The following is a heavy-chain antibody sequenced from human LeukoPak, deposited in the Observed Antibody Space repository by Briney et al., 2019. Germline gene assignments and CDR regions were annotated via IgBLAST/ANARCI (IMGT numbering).Heavy chain of an antibody. CDR2: ISGSADST. Sequence: PGRSLRLSCAASGFTFNDHAMYWVRQAPGKGLEWVSAISGSADSTYYADSVKGRFTISRDNSRNTVYLQMNSLRVEDTAVYYCAKEAYASGPYYFDYWGQGTLVTVSS. CDR1: GFTFNDHA. J-gene: IGHJ4*02. D-gene: IGHD3-10*01. V-gene: IGHV3-23*01. CDR3: AKEAYASGPYYFDY.